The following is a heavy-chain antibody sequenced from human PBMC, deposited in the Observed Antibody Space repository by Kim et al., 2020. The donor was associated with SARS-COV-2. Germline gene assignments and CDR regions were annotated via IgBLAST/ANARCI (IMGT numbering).Heavy chain of an antibody. V-gene: IGHV3-74*03. D-gene: IGHD1-26*01. J-gene: IGHJ4*02. CDR2: INGVGGMT. CDR3: ATGNNWEALY. Sequence: GGSLRLSCSASGVPFRGNWMQWVRQRPGQGLVWVSLINGVGGMTTYADSVKGRSTVSRGGPENTLHQQMNRLRPEDTAAYYCATGNNWEALYWGRGTLVT. CDR1: GVPFRGNW.